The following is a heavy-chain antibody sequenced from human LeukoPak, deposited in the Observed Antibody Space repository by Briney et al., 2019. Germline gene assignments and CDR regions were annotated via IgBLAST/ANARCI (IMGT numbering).Heavy chain of an antibody. Sequence: ASVKVSCKASGYTFTSYGINWVRQAPGQGLEWMGWISAYNGNTNYAQKLQGRVTMTTDTSTSTAYMELRSLRSDDTAVYYCARDLVLGSSRWLGDYWGEGTLVAVSS. CDR2: ISAYNGNT. J-gene: IGHJ4*02. D-gene: IGHD6-13*01. CDR3: ARDLVLGSSRWLGDY. CDR1: GYTFTSYG. V-gene: IGHV1-18*01.